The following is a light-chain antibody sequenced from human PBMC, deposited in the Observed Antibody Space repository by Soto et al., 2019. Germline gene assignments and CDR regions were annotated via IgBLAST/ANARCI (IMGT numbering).Light chain of an antibody. CDR2: RNN. V-gene: IGLV1-47*01. CDR3: AAWDDSLVV. J-gene: IGLJ2*01. CDR1: SSNIGSAY. Sequence: QSVLTQPPSASGTPGQTVTISCSGSSSNIGSAYIYWYQHLPGTAPKLLIYRNNQRPSGVPDRFSASKSGTSASLAISGLRSEDDADYHCAAWDDSLVVFGGGPKLTVL.